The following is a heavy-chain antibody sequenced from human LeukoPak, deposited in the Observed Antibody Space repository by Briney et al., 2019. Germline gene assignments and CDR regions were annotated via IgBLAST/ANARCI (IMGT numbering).Heavy chain of an antibody. D-gene: IGHD6-6*01. CDR2: IYYTGST. V-gene: IGHV4-59*01. Sequence: RPSETLSLTCTVSGGSISSNYWSWIRQPPGKVLEWIGYIYYTGSTNYSPSLKSRVTMSVDTSKNQFSLKLRSVTAADTAVYYCARRRSSSGYYYYYMDVWGKGTTVIVSS. CDR3: ARRRSSSGYYYYYMDV. J-gene: IGHJ6*03. CDR1: GGSISSNY.